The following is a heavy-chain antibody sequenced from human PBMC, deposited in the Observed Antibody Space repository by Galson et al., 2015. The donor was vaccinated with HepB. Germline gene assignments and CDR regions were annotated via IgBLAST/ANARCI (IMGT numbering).Heavy chain of an antibody. Sequence: SLRLSCAASGFTFGDYALSWFRQAPGKGLEWVGFIRSKTYGGTTEYAASVKGRFTISRDNAKNSLYLQMNSLRAEDTAVYYCARESDITMIVSDYWGQGTLVTVSS. CDR2: IRSKTYGGTT. J-gene: IGHJ4*02. CDR1: GFTFGDYA. D-gene: IGHD3-22*01. CDR3: ARESDITMIVSDY. V-gene: IGHV3-49*03.